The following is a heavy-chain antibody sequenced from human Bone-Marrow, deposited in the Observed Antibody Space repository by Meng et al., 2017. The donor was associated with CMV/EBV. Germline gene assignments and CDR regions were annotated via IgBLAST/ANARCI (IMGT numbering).Heavy chain of an antibody. CDR1: GFTFSSYG. D-gene: IGHD2-2*01. V-gene: IGHV3-23*03. CDR2: IYNAGRST. CDR3: AKHSGGYCSSNSCTIDY. Sequence: GGSLRLSCAASGFTFSSYGMHWVRQAPGKGLEWVSIIYNAGRSTYYADSVRDRFTISRDNSKNTLYLQMNSLRVEDTAVYYCAKHSGGYCSSNSCTIDYWGQGTLVTVSS. J-gene: IGHJ4*02.